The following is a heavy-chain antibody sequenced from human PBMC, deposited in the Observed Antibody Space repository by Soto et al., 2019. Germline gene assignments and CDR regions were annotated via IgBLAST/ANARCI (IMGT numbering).Heavy chain of an antibody. J-gene: IGHJ5*02. D-gene: IGHD1-26*01. Sequence: SETLSLTCAVSGGSISSSSYYWGWIRQPPGKGLEWIGSIYYSGSTYYNPSLKSRLTISVDTSKNQFSLKLSSVTAADTAVYYCARRGGGSDWFDPWGQGTLVTVS. CDR1: GGSISSSSYY. CDR2: IYYSGST. CDR3: ARRGGGSDWFDP. V-gene: IGHV4-39*01.